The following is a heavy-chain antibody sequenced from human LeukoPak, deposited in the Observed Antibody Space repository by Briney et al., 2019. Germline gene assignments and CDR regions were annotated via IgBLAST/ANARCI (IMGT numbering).Heavy chain of an antibody. J-gene: IGHJ6*03. Sequence: SETLSLTCTVSGGSISSSSYYWGWIRQPPGKGLEWIGSIYYSGSTYYNPSLKSRVTISVDTSKNQFSLKLSSVTAADTAVYYCARVTGYSSGWPNYYYYYYMDVWGKGTTVTVSS. D-gene: IGHD6-19*01. CDR1: GGSISSSSYY. V-gene: IGHV4-39*07. CDR2: IYYSGST. CDR3: ARVTGYSSGWPNYYYYYYMDV.